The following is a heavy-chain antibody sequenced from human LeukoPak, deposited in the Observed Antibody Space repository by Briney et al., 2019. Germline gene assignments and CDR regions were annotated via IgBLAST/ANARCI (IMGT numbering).Heavy chain of an antibody. D-gene: IGHD6-19*01. CDR3: ARERSGWQTFDY. CDR1: GFTFSSYA. CDR2: TSYDGSNK. J-gene: IGHJ4*02. V-gene: IGHV3-30*04. Sequence: GGSLRLSCAASGFTFSSYAMHWVRQAPGKGLEWVAVTSYDGSNKYYADSVKGRFTISRDNSKNTLYLQMNSLRAEDTAVYYCARERSGWQTFDYWGQGTLVTVSS.